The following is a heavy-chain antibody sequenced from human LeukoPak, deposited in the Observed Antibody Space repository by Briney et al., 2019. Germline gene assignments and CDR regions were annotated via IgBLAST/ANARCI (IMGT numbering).Heavy chain of an antibody. J-gene: IGHJ6*02. V-gene: IGHV3-30*03. D-gene: IGHD3-9*01. Sequence: GGSLRLSCAASGFTFSSYGMHWVRQAPGKGLEWVAVISYDGSNKYYADSVKGRFTISRDNSKNTLYLQMNSLRAEDTAVYYCTRDLMDYDVSTGLHHYYMDVWGQGTTVTVSS. CDR1: GFTFSSYG. CDR3: TRDLMDYDVSTGLHHYYMDV. CDR2: ISYDGSNK.